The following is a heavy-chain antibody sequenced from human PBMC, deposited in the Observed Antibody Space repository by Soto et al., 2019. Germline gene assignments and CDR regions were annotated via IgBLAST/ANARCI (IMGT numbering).Heavy chain of an antibody. Sequence: QVQLVQSGAEVKKPGASVKVSFKASGYTFTSYAMHWVRQAPGQRLEWMGWINAGNGNTKYSQKFQGRVTITRDTSASTAYMGLSSLRSEDTAVYYCARASYSYYYDSSGQFDYWGQGTLVTVSS. J-gene: IGHJ4*02. CDR2: INAGNGNT. CDR3: ARASYSYYYDSSGQFDY. D-gene: IGHD3-22*01. V-gene: IGHV1-3*01. CDR1: GYTFTSYA.